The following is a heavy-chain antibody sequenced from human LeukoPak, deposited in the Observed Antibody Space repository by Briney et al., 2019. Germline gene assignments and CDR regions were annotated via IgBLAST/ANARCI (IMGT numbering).Heavy chain of an antibody. J-gene: IGHJ2*01. D-gene: IGHD1-26*01. CDR1: GYTLTSYY. Sequence: GASVKVSCKASGYTLTSYYMHWVRQAPGQGLEWMGIINPSGGSTSYAQKFQGRVTMTRDMSTSTVYMELSSLRSEDTAVYYCARSLVGATNEAYWYFDLWGRGTLVTVSS. CDR2: INPSGGST. CDR3: ARSLVGATNEAYWYFDL. V-gene: IGHV1-46*01.